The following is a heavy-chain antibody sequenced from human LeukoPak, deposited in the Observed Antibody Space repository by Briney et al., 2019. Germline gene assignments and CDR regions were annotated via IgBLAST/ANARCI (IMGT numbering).Heavy chain of an antibody. Sequence: GGSLRLSCVASGFMFSRYSMIWVRQAPGKGLEWVSSLIGSGSSIYYADSVKGRFTISRDNARNSLYLEMDSLRAEDTAVYYCARGRSISGYFCFGFWGRGTLVSVSS. V-gene: IGHV3-21*01. CDR1: GFMFSRYS. CDR2: LIGSGSSI. J-gene: IGHJ4*02. CDR3: ARGRSISGYFCFGF. D-gene: IGHD5-12*01.